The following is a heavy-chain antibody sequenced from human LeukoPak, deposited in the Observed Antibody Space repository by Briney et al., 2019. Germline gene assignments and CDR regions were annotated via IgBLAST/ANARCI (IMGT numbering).Heavy chain of an antibody. CDR1: GFTLRYYQ. D-gene: IGHD3-10*01. V-gene: IGHV3-48*01. J-gene: IGHJ6*02. CDR3: VRDGNRGYDMDV. Sequence: PGGSLRLSCPTSGFTLRYYQMNWVRQAPGKGLEWVSYINVVNGAIYYADSVKGRFTISGDIATNSVYLQMNSLRAEDTALYYCVRDGNRGYDMDVWGQGTAVTVSS. CDR2: INVVNGAI.